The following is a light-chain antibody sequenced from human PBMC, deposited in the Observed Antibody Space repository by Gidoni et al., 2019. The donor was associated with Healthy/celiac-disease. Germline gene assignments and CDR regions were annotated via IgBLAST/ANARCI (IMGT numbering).Light chain of an antibody. Sequence: EVVMTQSPATLSVSPGERATLSCRASQSVSSNLAWYQQKPGQAPRLLIYGASTRATGIPARLSGSGSGTEFTITISSLKSEDFAVYYCQQYNNWKMTFGQXTRLEIK. CDR3: QQYNNWKMT. CDR1: QSVSSN. V-gene: IGKV3-15*01. CDR2: GAS. J-gene: IGKJ5*01.